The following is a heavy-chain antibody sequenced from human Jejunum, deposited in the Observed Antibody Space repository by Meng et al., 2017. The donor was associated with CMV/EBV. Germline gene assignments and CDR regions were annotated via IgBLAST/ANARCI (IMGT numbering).Heavy chain of an antibody. D-gene: IGHD5-24*01. CDR1: GSISIGDYY. V-gene: IGHV4-30-4*08. CDR3: ARVGSRDGCNYFDC. Sequence: GSISIGDYYWSWIRQPPGKGLEWIAYIYYGGSTYYNPSLKSRIDISIGASKNQLSLNLSSVTAADTAVYYCARVGSRDGCNYFDCWGQGTLVTVSS. CDR2: IYYGGST. J-gene: IGHJ4*02.